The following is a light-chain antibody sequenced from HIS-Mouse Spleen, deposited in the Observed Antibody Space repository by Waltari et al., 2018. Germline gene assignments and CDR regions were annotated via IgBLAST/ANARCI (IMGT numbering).Light chain of an antibody. Sequence: QSALTQPASVSGSPGQSSTISCTGTSSDVGGYNYVSWYQQHPGKAPKLMIYDVSNRPSGVSNRCSGSKSGNTASLTISGLQAEDEADYYCSSYTSSSTLVFGGGTKLTVL. CDR3: SSYTSSSTLV. CDR1: SSDVGGYNY. CDR2: DVS. V-gene: IGLV2-14*03. J-gene: IGLJ3*02.